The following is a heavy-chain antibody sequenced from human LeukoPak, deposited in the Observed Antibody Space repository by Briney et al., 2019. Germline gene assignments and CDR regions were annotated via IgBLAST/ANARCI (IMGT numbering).Heavy chain of an antibody. D-gene: IGHD1-1*01. CDR3: ARDSAYNPLDY. V-gene: IGHV3-53*01. Sequence: GSLRLSCAASGLTVSGNYMSWVRQAPGKGLEWVSLINSGGATYYADSVKGRFTIPRDNSRNTLYLQMNSLRAEDTAVYYCARDSAYNPLDYWGQGILVTVSS. CDR1: GLTVSGNY. J-gene: IGHJ4*02. CDR2: INSGGAT.